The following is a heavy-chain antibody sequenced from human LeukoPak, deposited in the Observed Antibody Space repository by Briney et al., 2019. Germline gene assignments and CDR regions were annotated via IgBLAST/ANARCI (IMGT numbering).Heavy chain of an antibody. CDR3: ARDRYGDFPFDY. CDR1: GGSISSGGYY. J-gene: IGHJ4*02. V-gene: IGHV4-30-2*01. D-gene: IGHD4-17*01. Sequence: SETLSLTCTVSGGSISSGGYYWSWIRQPPGQALEWIGYIYDSGSTYYNPSLKSRVTISVDRSKNQLSLNLNSVTAADTAMYYCARDRYGDFPFDYWGQGTLVTVSS. CDR2: IYDSGST.